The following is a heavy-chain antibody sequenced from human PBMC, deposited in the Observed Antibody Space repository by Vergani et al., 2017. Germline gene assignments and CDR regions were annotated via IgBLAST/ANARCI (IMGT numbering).Heavy chain of an antibody. Sequence: EVQLVESGGGLVQPGGSLRLSCAASGFTFSSYSMNWVRQAPGKGLEWVSYISSSSSTIYYADSVKGRFTISRDNAKNSLYLQMNSLRAEDTAVYYCARNTIFGAWGVDYYYYYGMDVWGQGP. CDR2: ISSSSSTI. D-gene: IGHD3-3*01. CDR3: ARNTIFGAWGVDYYYYYGMDV. CDR1: GFTFSSYS. J-gene: IGHJ6*02. V-gene: IGHV3-48*01.